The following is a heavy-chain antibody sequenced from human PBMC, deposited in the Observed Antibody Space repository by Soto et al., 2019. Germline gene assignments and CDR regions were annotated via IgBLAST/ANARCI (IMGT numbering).Heavy chain of an antibody. Sequence: ASVKVSCKASGGTFSSYAISWVRQAPGQGLEWMGGIIPIFGTANYAQTFQGRVTITADESTRTAYMELSSLRSEDTAVYYCARDRELELVYGMDVWGQGTTVTVS. CDR2: IIPIFGTA. V-gene: IGHV1-69*13. CDR3: ARDRELELVYGMDV. J-gene: IGHJ6*02. D-gene: IGHD1-7*01. CDR1: GGTFSSYA.